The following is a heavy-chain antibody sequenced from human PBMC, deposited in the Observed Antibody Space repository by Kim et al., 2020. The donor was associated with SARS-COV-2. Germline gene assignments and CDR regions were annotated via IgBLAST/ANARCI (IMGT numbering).Heavy chain of an antibody. Sequence: GGSLRLSCAASGFTVSSNYMSWVRQAPGKGLEWVSVIYSGGSTYYADSVKGRFTISRDNSKNTLYLQMNSLRAEDTAVYYCARDITVVPTYYYYYGMDVWGQGTTVTVSS. CDR1: GFTVSSNY. V-gene: IGHV3-66*01. J-gene: IGHJ6*02. D-gene: IGHD2-15*01. CDR3: ARDITVVPTYYYYYGMDV. CDR2: IYSGGST.